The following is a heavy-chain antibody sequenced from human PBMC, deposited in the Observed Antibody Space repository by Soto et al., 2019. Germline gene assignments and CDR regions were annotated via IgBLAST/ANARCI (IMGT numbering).Heavy chain of an antibody. J-gene: IGHJ1*01. CDR3: AADGGYYDSSGSEYFQH. V-gene: IGHV1-58*01. D-gene: IGHD3-22*01. CDR2: IVVGSGNT. CDR1: GFTFTSSA. Sequence: QMQLVQSGPEVKKPGTSVKVSCKASGFTFTSSAVQWVRQARGQRLEWRGWIVVGSGNTNYAQKFQERVTITRDMSTSTAYMELSSLRSEDTAVYYCAADGGYYDSSGSEYFQHWGQGTLVTVSS.